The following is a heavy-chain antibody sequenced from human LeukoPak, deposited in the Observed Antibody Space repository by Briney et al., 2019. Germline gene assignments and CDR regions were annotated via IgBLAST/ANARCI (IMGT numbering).Heavy chain of an antibody. J-gene: IGHJ5*02. CDR1: GFTVSSNY. CDR2: ISSSGSTI. Sequence: GGSLRLCCAASGFTVSSNYMSWVRQAAGKGLEWVSYISSSGSTIYYADSVKGRFTISRDNAKNSLYLQMNSLRAEDTAVYYCARGTYYDFWSGYHVGWFDPWGQGTLVTVSS. D-gene: IGHD3-3*01. V-gene: IGHV3-11*04. CDR3: ARGTYYDFWSGYHVGWFDP.